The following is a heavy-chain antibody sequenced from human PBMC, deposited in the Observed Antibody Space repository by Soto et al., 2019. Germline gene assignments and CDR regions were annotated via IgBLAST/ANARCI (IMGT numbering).Heavy chain of an antibody. CDR3: AREGSADY. Sequence: QLVQSGAEVKKPGASVKVSCKASGYTFTNYDITWVRQAPGQGLEWMGWISVYNGNTKYAQNLQGRVTMTTEMSSTKAYMELRSLTSDDTGMYYCAREGSADYWGQGTLVTVSS. CDR2: ISVYNGNT. D-gene: IGHD3-10*01. J-gene: IGHJ4*02. V-gene: IGHV1-18*01. CDR1: GYTFTNYD.